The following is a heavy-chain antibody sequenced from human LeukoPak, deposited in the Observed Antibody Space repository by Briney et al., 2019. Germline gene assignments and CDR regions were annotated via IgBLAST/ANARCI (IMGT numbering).Heavy chain of an antibody. CDR3: ARYDPYYYYMDV. CDR2: IYYSGST. V-gene: IGHV4-39*07. J-gene: IGHJ6*03. Sequence: SETLSLTCTVFGGSISSGSYYWGWIRQPPGKGLEWIGSIYYSGSTYYNPSLKSRVTISVDTSKNQFSLKLSSVTAADTAVYYCARYDPYYYYMDVWGKGTTVTVSS. D-gene: IGHD1-1*01. CDR1: GGSISSGSYY.